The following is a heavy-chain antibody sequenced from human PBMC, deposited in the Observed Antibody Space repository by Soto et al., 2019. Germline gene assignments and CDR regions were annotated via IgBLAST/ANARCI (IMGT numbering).Heavy chain of an antibody. V-gene: IGHV4-34*01. CDR3: ARGRLLSPSSRFDP. CDR2: INHSGST. J-gene: IGHJ5*02. CDR1: GGSFSGYY. Sequence: KLPATLSLTCAFYGGSFSGYYWSWIRQPPGKGLEWIGEINHSGSTNYNPSLKSRVTISVDTSKNQFSLKLSSVTAADTAVYYCARGRLLSPSSRFDPWGQGNLV. D-gene: IGHD2-21*02.